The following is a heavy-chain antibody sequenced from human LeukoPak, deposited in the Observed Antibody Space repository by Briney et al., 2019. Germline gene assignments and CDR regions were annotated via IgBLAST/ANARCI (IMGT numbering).Heavy chain of an antibody. J-gene: IGHJ4*02. D-gene: IGHD1-26*01. CDR1: GGSISSSSYY. CDR3: ARGEWESSGGYYFDY. V-gene: IGHV4-39*01. Sequence: SETLSLTCTVSGGSISSSSYYWGWIRQPPGKGLEWIGSIYYSGSTYYNPSLKSRVTISVDTSKNQFSLQLNSVTPEDTAVYYCARGEWESSGGYYFDYWGQGTLVTVSS. CDR2: IYYSGST.